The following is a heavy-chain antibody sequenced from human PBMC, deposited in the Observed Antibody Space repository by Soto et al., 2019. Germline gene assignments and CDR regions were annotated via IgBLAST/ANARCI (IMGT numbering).Heavy chain of an antibody. V-gene: IGHV3-30*18. CDR3: ANDQNYDILNGYSVGSDY. Sequence: QVQLVESGGGVVQPGRSLRLSCAASGFTFSSYGMHWVRQAPGKGLVWVAVISYDGSNKYYADSVKGRFTISRDNSKNTLYLLMNSLRAEDTAVYYCANDQNYDILNGYSVGSDYWRQGTLLTVSS. CDR2: ISYDGSNK. CDR1: GFTFSSYG. J-gene: IGHJ4*02. D-gene: IGHD3-9*01.